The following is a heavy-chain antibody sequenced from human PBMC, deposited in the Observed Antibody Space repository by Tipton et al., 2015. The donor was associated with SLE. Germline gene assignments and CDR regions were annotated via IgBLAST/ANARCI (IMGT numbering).Heavy chain of an antibody. CDR2: ISYDGSNK. Sequence: SLRLSGAASGFTFSSYAMHWVRQAPGKGLEWVAVISYDGSNKYYADSVKGRFTISRDISKNTLFLQMNNLRAEDTAVYYCAASLVGAIDYWGQVTLVTVSS. J-gene: IGHJ4*02. D-gene: IGHD1-26*01. CDR1: GFTFSSYA. CDR3: AASLVGAIDY. V-gene: IGHV3-30*04.